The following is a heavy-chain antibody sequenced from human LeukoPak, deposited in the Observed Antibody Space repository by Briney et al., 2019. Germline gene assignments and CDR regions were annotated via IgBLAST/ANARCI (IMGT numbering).Heavy chain of an antibody. CDR2: IYYSGST. J-gene: IGHJ5*02. CDR3: ARPGIAAPVTWFDP. V-gene: IGHV4-39*01. Sequence: SETLSLTCTVSGGSISSSSYYWGWIRQPPGKGLEWIGSIYYSGSTYYNPSLKSRVTISVDTSKNQFSLKLSSVTAADTAVYYCARPGIAAPVTWFDPWGQGTLVTVSS. D-gene: IGHD6-13*01. CDR1: GGSISSSSYY.